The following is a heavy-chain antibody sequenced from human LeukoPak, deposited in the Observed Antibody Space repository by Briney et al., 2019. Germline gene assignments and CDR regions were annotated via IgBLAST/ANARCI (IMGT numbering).Heavy chain of an antibody. Sequence: GGSLRLSCAAAAFTFSIYSMHWVRQAAGKLLEWEAVISYAGSNKYYADSVKGRFTISRDKSKNTLYLQMNSLRAEDTAVYYCASGTGVANFDYWGQGTLVTVSS. CDR3: ASGTGVANFDY. V-gene: IGHV3-30*04. D-gene: IGHD3-3*01. CDR1: AFTFSIYS. J-gene: IGHJ4*02. CDR2: ISYAGSNK.